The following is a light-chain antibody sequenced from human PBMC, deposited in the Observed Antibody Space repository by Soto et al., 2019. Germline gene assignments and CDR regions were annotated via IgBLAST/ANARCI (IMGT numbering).Light chain of an antibody. J-gene: IGLJ3*02. CDR2: DVS. CDR3: CSYAGTYSWV. CDR1: SSDVGAYNY. V-gene: IGLV2-11*01. Sequence: QSVLTQPRSVSGSPGQSVTISCTGSSSDVGAYNYVSWYQHHPGKAPKVMIFDVSERPSGVPDRFSGSKSGNTASLTISGLQAEDECDYYCCSYAGTYSWVFGGGTKVTVL.